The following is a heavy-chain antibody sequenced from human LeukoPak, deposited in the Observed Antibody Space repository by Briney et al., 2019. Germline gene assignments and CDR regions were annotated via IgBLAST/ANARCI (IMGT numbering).Heavy chain of an antibody. J-gene: IGHJ3*02. D-gene: IGHD3-22*01. CDR3: ASLPYYYDSSGYQTNAFDI. CDR1: GGSINTDSYF. Sequence: SETLSLTCTVSGGSINTDSYFWGWVRQPPGKGLEWIGEINHSGSTNYNPSLKSQVTISVDTSKNQFSLKLSSVTAADTAVYYCASLPYYYDSSGYQTNAFDIWGQGTMVTVSS. CDR2: INHSGST. V-gene: IGHV4-39*07.